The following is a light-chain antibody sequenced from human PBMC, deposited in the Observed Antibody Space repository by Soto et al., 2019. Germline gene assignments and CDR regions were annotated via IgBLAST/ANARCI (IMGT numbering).Light chain of an antibody. J-gene: IGKJ4*01. Sequence: EIVMTQSPATLSVSPWERATLSFSSSQSVSSNLASYQQKPGQAPRLLIYGASSRATGIPDRFSGSGSVADFTLTISRLEPEDFATSYCQQSYSTPLTFGGGTKVDIK. CDR3: QQSYSTPLT. V-gene: IGKV3D-15*01. CDR1: QSVSSN. CDR2: GAS.